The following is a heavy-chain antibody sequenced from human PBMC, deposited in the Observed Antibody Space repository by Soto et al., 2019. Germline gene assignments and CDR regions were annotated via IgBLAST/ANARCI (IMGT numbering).Heavy chain of an antibody. CDR2: IVHVLGST. V-gene: IGHV1-69*01. CDR1: GDTFRSHP. CDR3: ARRSSSVAGRRREFFFYGLDV. Sequence: QVHLVQSGAEVKKPGTAVRVSCRTSGDTFRSHPLSWVRQAPGQGLDWIGGIVHVLGSTNYAQKFQGRVTISADESTNTVYMDLSSLRIDDTAVYYCARRSSSVAGRRREFFFYGLDVWGQGTTVTVSS. D-gene: IGHD6-19*01. J-gene: IGHJ6*02.